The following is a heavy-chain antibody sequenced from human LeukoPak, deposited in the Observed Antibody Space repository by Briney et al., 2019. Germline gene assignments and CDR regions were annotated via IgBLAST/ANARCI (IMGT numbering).Heavy chain of an antibody. CDR1: GGSLNSPNFY. CDR3: ARHDYYGSVNWFDP. Sequence: SETPSLTCIVSGGSLNSPNFYWGWIRQPPGKGLEWIATIYYTGTTYYNPSLKSRLTISVDTSKNQFSLKVTSVTAADTAVYYCARHDYYGSVNWFDPWGQGTLITVSS. CDR2: IYYTGTT. J-gene: IGHJ5*02. D-gene: IGHD3-10*01. V-gene: IGHV4-39*01.